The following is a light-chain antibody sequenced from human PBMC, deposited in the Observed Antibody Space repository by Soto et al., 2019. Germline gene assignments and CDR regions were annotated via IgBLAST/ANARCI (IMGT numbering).Light chain of an antibody. CDR1: QSVSTN. J-gene: IGKJ2*01. CDR2: DAS. V-gene: IGKV3D-15*01. CDR3: QHHNTWPPVYT. Sequence: EMVLTQSPATLSVSPGGRATLSCRASQSVSTNLAWYQQKPGQAPRLLIYDASTRATAIPARFSGSGSGTEFTLTISSLQSEDFAVYYCQHHNTWPPVYTFDQGTKLEIK.